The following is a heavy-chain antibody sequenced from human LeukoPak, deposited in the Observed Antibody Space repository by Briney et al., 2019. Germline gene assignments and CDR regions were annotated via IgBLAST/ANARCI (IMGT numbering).Heavy chain of an antibody. CDR1: GYTFTSYG. Sequence: ASVKVSCKASGYTFTSYGISWVRQAPGQGLEWMGWISAYNGNTNYAQKLQGRVTMTTDTSTSTAYMELRSLRSEDTAVYYCARDGLYCTNGVCSSDIWGQGTLVTVSS. CDR3: ARDGLYCTNGVCSSDI. J-gene: IGHJ3*02. CDR2: ISAYNGNT. V-gene: IGHV1-18*01. D-gene: IGHD2-8*01.